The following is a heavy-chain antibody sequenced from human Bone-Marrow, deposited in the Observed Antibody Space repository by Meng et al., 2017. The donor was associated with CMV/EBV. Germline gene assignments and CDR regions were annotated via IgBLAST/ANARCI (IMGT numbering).Heavy chain of an antibody. CDR1: GYTFTRYY. D-gene: IGHD5-18*01. CDR2: INPSGGST. V-gene: IGHV1-46*01. CDR3: ASVGQLWSEKKYYFDY. J-gene: IGHJ4*02. Sequence: ASVKVSCKASGYTFTRYYMHWVRQVPGQGLEWMGMINPSGGSTSYAQKFQGRVTITTDESTSTAYMELSSLRAEDTAVYYCASVGQLWSEKKYYFDYWGQGTLVTVSS.